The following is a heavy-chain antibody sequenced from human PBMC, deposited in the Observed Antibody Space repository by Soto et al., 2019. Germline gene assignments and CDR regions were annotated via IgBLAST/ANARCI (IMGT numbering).Heavy chain of an antibody. V-gene: IGHV4-39*01. J-gene: IGHJ5*02. CDR1: GGSISSSSYY. CDR3: ARHELGTQDLLDILTVNWFDP. D-gene: IGHD3-9*01. CDR2: IFYSGST. Sequence: PSETLSLTCTVSGGSISSSSYYWGWIRQPPGKGLEWIGSIFYSGSTYYNPSLMIRVTISVDTSKDHFSLKLSSVTAADTAVYYCARHELGTQDLLDILTVNWFDPWGQGTLVTVSS.